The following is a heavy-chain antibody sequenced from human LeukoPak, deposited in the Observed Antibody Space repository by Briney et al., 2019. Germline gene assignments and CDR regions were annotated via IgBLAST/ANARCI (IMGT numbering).Heavy chain of an antibody. D-gene: IGHD3-22*01. Sequence: SETLSLTCAVYDGSFSGYYWSWIRQPPGKGLEWIGEINHSGSTNYNPSLKSRVTISVDTSKNQFSLKLSSVTAADTAVYYCARGYYYDSSGYYYAQGSADAFDIWGQGTMVTVSS. CDR3: ARGYYYDSSGYYYAQGSADAFDI. J-gene: IGHJ3*02. CDR1: DGSFSGYY. CDR2: INHSGST. V-gene: IGHV4-34*01.